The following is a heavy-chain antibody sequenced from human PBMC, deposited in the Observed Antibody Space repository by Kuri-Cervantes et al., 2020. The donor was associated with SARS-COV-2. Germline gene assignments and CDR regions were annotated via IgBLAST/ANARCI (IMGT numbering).Heavy chain of an antibody. Sequence: SETLSLTCAVSGGSISSNNYWSWVRQSPGKGLEWIGQVYQNGATNYNPSLKSRVTISVDKSQNRFSLRLSSVTAADTAVYYCARGRPMRDFWSGYRPHSPNVYFDYWGQGTLVTVSS. D-gene: IGHD3-3*01. CDR1: GGSISSNNY. J-gene: IGHJ4*02. CDR2: VYQNGAT. V-gene: IGHV4-4*02. CDR3: ARGRPMRDFWSGYRPHSPNVYFDY.